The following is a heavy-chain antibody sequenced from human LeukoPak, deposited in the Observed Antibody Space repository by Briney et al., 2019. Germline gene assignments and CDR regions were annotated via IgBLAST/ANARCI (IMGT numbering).Heavy chain of an antibody. CDR1: DYSINSGYY. V-gene: IGHV4-38-2*02. J-gene: IGHJ4*02. D-gene: IGHD3-22*01. CDR2: ISHSGST. CDR3: ARGRYYDNSGYNFDY. Sequence: PSETLSLTCTVSDYSINSGYYWGWIRQPPGKGLEWIGTISHSGSTYYNPSLNSRVTISVDTSKNQFSLKLSSVTAADTAVYYCARGRYYDNSGYNFDYWGQGTLVTVSS.